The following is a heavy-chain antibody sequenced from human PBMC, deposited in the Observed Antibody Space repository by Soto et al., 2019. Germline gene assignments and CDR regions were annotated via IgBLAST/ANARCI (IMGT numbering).Heavy chain of an antibody. V-gene: IGHV3-73*01. CDR2: IRDRAYNYAT. CDR1: GFVFKDSS. D-gene: IGHD3-10*01. J-gene: IGHJ4*02. CDR3: TRLISAAQDY. Sequence: ESGGGVVQPGGSLKLSCAASGFVFKDSSIHWVRQASGKGLEWVGRIRDRAYNYATAYTASVKGRFTVSRDDSNNTAYLQMDSLKTEDTAIYYCTRLISAAQDYWGQGPLVTVSS.